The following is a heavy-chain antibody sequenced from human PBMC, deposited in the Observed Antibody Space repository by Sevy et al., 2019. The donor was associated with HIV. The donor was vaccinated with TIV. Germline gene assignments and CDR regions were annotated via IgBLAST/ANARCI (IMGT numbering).Heavy chain of an antibody. CDR2: LRYDGSNT. CDR3: AKDLGGYSYS. J-gene: IGHJ4*02. Sequence: GGSLRLSCVASGFTFSNYGMHWVRQAPGKGLEWVSFLRYDGSNTYYADSVKDRFTIYGDNSKYTVYLQMNFLRVEDTAMYYCAKDLGGYSYSWGQGTPVTVSS. CDR1: GFTFSNYG. V-gene: IGHV3-30*02. D-gene: IGHD2-15*01.